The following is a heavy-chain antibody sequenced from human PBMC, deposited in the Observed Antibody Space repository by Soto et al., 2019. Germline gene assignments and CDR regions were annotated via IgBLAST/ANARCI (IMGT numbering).Heavy chain of an antibody. V-gene: IGHV4-59*01. J-gene: IGHJ5*02. CDR3: ARGVEENWFDP. Sequence: PSETLSLTCTVSGGSISSYYWSWIRQPPGKGLEWIGYIYYSGSTNYNPSLKSRVTISVDTSKNQFSLKLSSVTAADTAVYYCARGVEENWFDPWGQGTLVTVSS. CDR1: GGSISSYY. D-gene: IGHD2-15*01. CDR2: IYYSGST.